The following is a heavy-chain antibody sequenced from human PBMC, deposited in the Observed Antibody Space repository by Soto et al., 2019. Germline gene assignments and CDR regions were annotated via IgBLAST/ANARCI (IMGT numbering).Heavy chain of an antibody. J-gene: IGHJ6*02. CDR1: GGSFSGYY. Sequence: PSETLSLTCAVYGGSFSGYYWSWIRQPPGKGLEWIGEINHSGSTNYNPSLKSRVTISVDTSKNQFSLKLSSVTAADTAVYYCARGRSSSWAPYYYYYGMDVWGQGTTVTVSS. D-gene: IGHD6-13*01. CDR2: INHSGST. CDR3: ARGRSSSWAPYYYYYGMDV. V-gene: IGHV4-34*01.